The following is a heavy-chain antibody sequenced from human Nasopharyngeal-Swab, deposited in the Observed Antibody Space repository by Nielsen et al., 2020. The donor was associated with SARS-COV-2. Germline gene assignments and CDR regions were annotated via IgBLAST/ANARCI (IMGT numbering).Heavy chain of an antibody. Sequence: GSLRLSCTVSGGSISSSSSYWGWIRQPPGKGLEWIGSIYYSGSTYYNPSLKSRVTISVDTSKNQFSLKLSSVTAADTAVYYCARQGPDDSSGYYYYYYGMDVWGQGTTVTVSS. CDR3: ARQGPDDSSGYYYYYYGMDV. J-gene: IGHJ6*02. CDR1: GGSISSSSSY. D-gene: IGHD3-22*01. V-gene: IGHV4-39*01. CDR2: IYYSGST.